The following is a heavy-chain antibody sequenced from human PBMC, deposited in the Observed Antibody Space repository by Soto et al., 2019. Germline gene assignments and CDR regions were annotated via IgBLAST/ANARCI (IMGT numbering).Heavy chain of an antibody. D-gene: IGHD6-19*01. Sequence: ASVKVSCKASGYTFTSYDIDWVRQATGQGLEWMGWMNPNSGNTGYAQKFQGRVTMTRNTSISTAYMELSSLRSEDTAVYYCARGPAVAGPIVQYYYYYYYMDVWGKGTTVTVSS. CDR1: GYTFTSYD. V-gene: IGHV1-8*01. CDR2: MNPNSGNT. J-gene: IGHJ6*03. CDR3: ARGPAVAGPIVQYYYYYYYMDV.